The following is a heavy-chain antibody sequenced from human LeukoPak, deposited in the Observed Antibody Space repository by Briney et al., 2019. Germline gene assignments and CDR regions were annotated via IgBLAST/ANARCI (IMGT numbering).Heavy chain of an antibody. CDR3: ARSLPTQQLVWGCWFDP. CDR1: GYTFTRYA. V-gene: IGHV7-4-1*02. D-gene: IGHD6-13*01. Sequence: GASVKVSCKASGYTFTRYAVNWVRQAPGQGLEWMGWINTNTGNPTYAQGFTGRFVFSLDTSVSTAYLQISSLKAEDTAVYYCARSLPTQQLVWGCWFDPWGQGTLVTVSS. CDR2: INTNTGNP. J-gene: IGHJ5*02.